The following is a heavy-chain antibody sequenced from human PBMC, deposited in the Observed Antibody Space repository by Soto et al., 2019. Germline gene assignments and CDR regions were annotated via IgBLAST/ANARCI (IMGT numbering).Heavy chain of an antibody. CDR1: VFTFSSYA. D-gene: IGHD2-15*01. CDR3: VKGESCSGGSCYYYYYGMDV. Sequence: PGGSLRLSCSASVFTFSSYAMHWVRQAPGKGLEYVSAISSNGGSTYYADSVKGRFTISRDNSKNTLYLQMSSLRAEDTAVYYCVKGESCSGGSCYYYYYGMDVWGQGTTVTVSS. V-gene: IGHV3-64D*08. CDR2: ISSNGGST. J-gene: IGHJ6*02.